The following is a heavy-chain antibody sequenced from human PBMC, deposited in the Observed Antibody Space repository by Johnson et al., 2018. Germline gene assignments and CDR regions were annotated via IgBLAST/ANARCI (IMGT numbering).Heavy chain of an antibody. CDR3: AKGRGLLWFGELDAFDI. Sequence: VQLVESGGGLVQPGRSLRLSCAASGFTFDDYAMHWVRQAPGKGLEWVSGISWNSGSIGYADSVKGRFTISRDNAKNSLYLQMNSLGAEDTALYYCAKGRGLLWFGELDAFDIWGQGTMVTVSS. V-gene: IGHV3-9*01. CDR2: ISWNSGSI. CDR1: GFTFDDYA. J-gene: IGHJ3*02. D-gene: IGHD3-10*01.